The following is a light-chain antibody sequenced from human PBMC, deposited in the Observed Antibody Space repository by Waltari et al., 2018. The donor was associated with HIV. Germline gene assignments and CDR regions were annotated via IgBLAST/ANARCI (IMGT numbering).Light chain of an antibody. Sequence: QSALTQPAPVSGSPGQSITISCTGTSSAVGGYTLVSRSQQHPGKAPKRRIYEFSKRPSGVSNRFSGSKSGNTASLTISGLQAEDEADYYCCAYAGSTTYVIFGGGTKLTVL. J-gene: IGLJ2*01. CDR1: SSAVGGYTL. CDR2: EFS. CDR3: CAYAGSTTYVI. V-gene: IGLV2-23*02.